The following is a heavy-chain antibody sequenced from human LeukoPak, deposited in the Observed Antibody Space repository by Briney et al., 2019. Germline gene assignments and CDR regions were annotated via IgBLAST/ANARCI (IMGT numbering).Heavy chain of an antibody. CDR2: INNDGSGK. CDR3: ARDDGDV. Sequence: GGALRLSCAASGFTFSNYWMKWVRQAPGKGPEWVASINNDGSGKYFVDSVKDRFTIPRDNAKNALHLQINSLKVEDTAIYYCARDDGDVWGIGTTVTVSS. CDR1: GFTFSNYW. J-gene: IGHJ6*03. V-gene: IGHV3-7*01.